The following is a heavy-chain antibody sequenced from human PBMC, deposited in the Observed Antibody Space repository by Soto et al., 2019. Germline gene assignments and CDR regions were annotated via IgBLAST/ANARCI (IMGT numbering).Heavy chain of an antibody. D-gene: IGHD6-13*01. J-gene: IGHJ6*03. V-gene: IGHV1-8*01. CDR2: MNPNSGNT. CDR1: VYTFTSYD. Sequence: ASVKVSCKASVYTFTSYDINWVRQATGQGLEWMGWMNPNSGNTGYAQKFQGRVTMTRKTSISTAYMELSSLRYEDTAVYYCARLAAAGRDYYYYYMDVWGKGTTVTVSS. CDR3: ARLAAAGRDYYYYYMDV.